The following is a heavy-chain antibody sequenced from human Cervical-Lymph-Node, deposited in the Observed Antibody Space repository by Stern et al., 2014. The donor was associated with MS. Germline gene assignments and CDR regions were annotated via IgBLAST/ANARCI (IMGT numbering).Heavy chain of an antibody. V-gene: IGHV3-66*02. CDR3: ATTTPLAGISYYYYYGLDV. CDR1: GFTLTSNY. J-gene: IGHJ6*02. D-gene: IGHD4-11*01. Sequence: EVPLVESGAGLVQPGGSLRISCVASGFTLTSNYMSWVRQPPGPGLEWLSVVYIGGQTSDADSVKGRFTISRDNSKNTMWLQMNSLRSEDTAVYYCATTTPLAGISYYYYYGLDVWGQGTTVTVSS. CDR2: VYIGGQT.